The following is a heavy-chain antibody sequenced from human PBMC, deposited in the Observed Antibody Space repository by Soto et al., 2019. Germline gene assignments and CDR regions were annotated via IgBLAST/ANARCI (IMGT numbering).Heavy chain of an antibody. D-gene: IGHD6-13*01. CDR1: GFTFSSYA. Sequence: GGSLRLSXAASGFTFSSYAMHWVRQAPGKGLEWVAVISYDGSNKYYADSVKGRFTISRDNSKNTLYLQMNSLRAEDTAVYYCARDLHHSNSSSWTAGVWALYYYYYYGMDVWGQGTTVTVSS. CDR3: ARDLHHSNSSSWTAGVWALYYYYYYGMDV. CDR2: ISYDGSNK. J-gene: IGHJ6*02. V-gene: IGHV3-30-3*01.